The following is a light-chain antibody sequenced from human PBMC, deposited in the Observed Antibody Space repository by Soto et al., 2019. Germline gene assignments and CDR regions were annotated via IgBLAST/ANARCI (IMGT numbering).Light chain of an antibody. J-gene: IGKJ1*01. CDR3: QQYYSYPWT. Sequence: DIHVTQSPSTLSASVGDRVAITCRASQSIDNLLVWYQQKPGKAPKLLIYKASKLESGVPSGFSGSGSGTDFTLTINSLRPDDFATYYCQQYYSYPWTFGQGPKVEI. CDR1: QSIDNL. CDR2: KAS. V-gene: IGKV1-5*03.